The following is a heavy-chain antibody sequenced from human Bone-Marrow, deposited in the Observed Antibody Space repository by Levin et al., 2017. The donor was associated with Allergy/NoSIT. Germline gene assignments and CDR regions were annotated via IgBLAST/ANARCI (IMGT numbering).Heavy chain of an antibody. Sequence: GGSLRLSCAASGFMFSDYAINWVRQAPGKGLEWVSGISGGGGNTFYADSVKGRFTTSRDNLRNTLFLQMNSLRVEDTATYYCARDDDGSGTYTFYGMDVWGHGTTVTVSS. V-gene: IGHV3-23*01. CDR1: GFMFSDYA. D-gene: IGHD3-10*01. CDR2: ISGGGGNT. J-gene: IGHJ6*02. CDR3: ARDDDGSGTYTFYGMDV.